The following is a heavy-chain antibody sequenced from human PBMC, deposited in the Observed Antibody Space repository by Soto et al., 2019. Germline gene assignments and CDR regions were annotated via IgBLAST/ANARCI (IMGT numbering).Heavy chain of an antibody. J-gene: IGHJ6*02. CDR2: IYYSGTT. D-gene: IGHD2-15*01. CDR1: GASISSGGYY. Sequence: QVQLQESGPGLVKPSQTLSLTCTVSGASISSGGYYWSWIRQHPGKGLEWIGFIYYSGTTYYNPSLKSRVSISEDTSKNHFSLKLSSVTAADTAVYYCARELLPSGPGYQYYGMDVWGQGTTVTVSS. CDR3: ARELLPSGPGYQYYGMDV. V-gene: IGHV4-31*03.